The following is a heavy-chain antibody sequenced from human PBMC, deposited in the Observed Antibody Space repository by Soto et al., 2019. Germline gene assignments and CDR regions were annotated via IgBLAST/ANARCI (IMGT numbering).Heavy chain of an antibody. Sequence: GASVKVSCKASGYTFPSYDINWVRQATGQVLEWMGWMNPNSGNTGYAQKFQGRVTMTRNTSISTAYMELSSLRSEDTAVYYCARGKGLPKRVAFDIWGQGTMVTVSS. CDR1: GYTFPSYD. CDR2: MNPNSGNT. V-gene: IGHV1-8*01. D-gene: IGHD6-25*01. CDR3: ARGKGLPKRVAFDI. J-gene: IGHJ3*02.